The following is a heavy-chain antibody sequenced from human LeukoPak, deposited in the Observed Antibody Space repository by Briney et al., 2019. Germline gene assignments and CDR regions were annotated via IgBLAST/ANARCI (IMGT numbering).Heavy chain of an antibody. CDR2: IYHSGST. CDR1: GFTVSSNY. V-gene: IGHV4-4*02. CDR3: AREQHRRDSSGYMALDAFDI. Sequence: GSLRLSCAASGFTVSSNYMSWVRQPPGKGLEWIGEIYHSGSTSYNPSLKSRVTISVDKSKNQFSLKLSSVTAADTAVYYCAREQHRRDSSGYMALDAFDIWGQGTMVTVSS. J-gene: IGHJ3*02. D-gene: IGHD3-22*01.